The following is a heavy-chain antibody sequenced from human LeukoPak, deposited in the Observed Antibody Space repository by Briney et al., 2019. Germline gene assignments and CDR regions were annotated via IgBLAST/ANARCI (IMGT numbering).Heavy chain of an antibody. D-gene: IGHD4-11*01. CDR2: ISGSGGST. CDR3: AKEGLATTYAFDI. CDR1: GFTVSSNY. J-gene: IGHJ3*02. V-gene: IGHV3-23*01. Sequence: GGSLRLSCAASGFTVSSNYMSWVRQAPGKGLEWVSAISGSGGSTYYADSVKGRFTISRDNSKNTLYLQMNSLRAEDTAVYYCAKEGLATTYAFDIWGQGTMVTVSS.